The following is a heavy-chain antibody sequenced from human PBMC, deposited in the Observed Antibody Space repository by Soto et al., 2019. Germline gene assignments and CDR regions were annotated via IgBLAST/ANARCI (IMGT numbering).Heavy chain of an antibody. CDR1: GGSISSSSYY. D-gene: IGHD2-15*01. CDR3: AGSFWVIYSCSSRDYYGMDV. V-gene: IGHV4-39*01. Sequence: PSETLSLTCTVSGGSISSSSYYWGWIRQPPGKGLEWIGSIYYSGSTYYNPSLKSRVTISVDTSKNQFSLKLSSVTAADTAVYYCAGSFWVIYSCSSRDYYGMDVWGQGTTVTVSS. J-gene: IGHJ6*02. CDR2: IYYSGST.